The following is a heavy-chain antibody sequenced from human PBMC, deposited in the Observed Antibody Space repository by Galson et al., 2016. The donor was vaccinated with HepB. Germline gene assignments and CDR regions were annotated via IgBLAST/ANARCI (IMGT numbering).Heavy chain of an antibody. J-gene: IGHJ4*02. Sequence: SCAASGFAFRDSYMGWIRQAPGKGLEWVANIAKDGGEKNYVDSLKGRFAISRDNAKNSLYLQMNSLRVEDTAVYYCAGGPGWTEDYWGQGTLVTVSS. CDR2: IAKDGGEK. V-gene: IGHV3-7*03. CDR3: AGGPGWTEDY. CDR1: GFAFRDSY. D-gene: IGHD2-15*01.